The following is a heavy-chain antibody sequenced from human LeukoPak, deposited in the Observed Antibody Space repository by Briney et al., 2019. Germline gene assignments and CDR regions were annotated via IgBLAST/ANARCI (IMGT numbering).Heavy chain of an antibody. D-gene: IGHD2-2*01. Sequence: ASVKVSCKASGYTFTGYYMHWVRQAPGQGLEWMGWINPNSGGTNYAQKFQGRVTMTRDTSISTAYMELSRLRSDDTAVYYCAREACSSTSCSATYDYWGQGTLVTVSS. CDR1: GYTFTGYY. V-gene: IGHV1-2*02. J-gene: IGHJ4*02. CDR3: AREACSSTSCSATYDY. CDR2: INPNSGGT.